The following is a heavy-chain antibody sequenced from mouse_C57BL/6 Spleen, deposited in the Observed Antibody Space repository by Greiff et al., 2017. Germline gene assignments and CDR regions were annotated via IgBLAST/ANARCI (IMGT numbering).Heavy chain of an antibody. CDR3: TRDYYGSSPHYYAMDY. V-gene: IGHV1-5*01. J-gene: IGHJ4*01. CDR2: IYPGNSDT. Sequence: EVQLQQSGTVLARPGASVKMSCKTSGYTFTSYWMHWVKQRPGQGLEWIGAIYPGNSDTSYNQKFKGKAKLTAVTSASTAYMELSSLTNEDSAVYYCTRDYYGSSPHYYAMDYWGQGTSVTVSS. CDR1: GYTFTSYW. D-gene: IGHD1-1*01.